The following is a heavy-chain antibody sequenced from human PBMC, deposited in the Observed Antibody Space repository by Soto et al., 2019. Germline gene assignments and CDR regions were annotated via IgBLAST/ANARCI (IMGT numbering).Heavy chain of an antibody. V-gene: IGHV1-69*01. D-gene: IGHD3-22*01. CDR3: VRATNYYDSSGYYYVGYYYGMDV. Sequence: QVQLVQSGAEVKKPGSSVKVSCKASGGTFSSYAISWVRQAPGQGLEWMGGIIPIFGTANYAQKFQGRVTITADESTSTAYMELSSLRSEDTAVYYCVRATNYYDSSGYYYVGYYYGMDVWGQGTTVTVSS. J-gene: IGHJ6*02. CDR1: GGTFSSYA. CDR2: IIPIFGTA.